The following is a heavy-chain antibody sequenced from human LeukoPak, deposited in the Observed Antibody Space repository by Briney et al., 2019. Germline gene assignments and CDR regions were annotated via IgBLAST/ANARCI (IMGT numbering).Heavy chain of an antibody. CDR1: GYTFTSYG. D-gene: IGHD2-2*01. CDR3: ARETDIVVVPAGDYYYGMDV. V-gene: IGHV1-18*01. Sequence: APVKASCKASGYTFTSYGISWVRQAPGQGLEWLGWISAYNGNTNYAQKLQGRVTMTTDTSTSTAYMELRSLRSDDTAVYYCARETDIVVVPAGDYYYGMDVWGQGTTVTVSS. CDR2: ISAYNGNT. J-gene: IGHJ6*02.